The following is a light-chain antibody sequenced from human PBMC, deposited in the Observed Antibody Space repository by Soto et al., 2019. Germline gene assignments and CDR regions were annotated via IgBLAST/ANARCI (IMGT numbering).Light chain of an antibody. CDR2: DVS. J-gene: IGLJ1*01. V-gene: IGLV2-14*01. CDR1: SSDVGGYNY. Sequence: QSALTQPASASGSPGQSITISCTGTSSDVGGYNYVSWYQQHPGKAPKLMIYDVSNRPSGVSNRFSGSKSGNTASLTISGRQAEDEADYYCSSYTSSSIPDVFGTGTKLTVL. CDR3: SSYTSSSIPDV.